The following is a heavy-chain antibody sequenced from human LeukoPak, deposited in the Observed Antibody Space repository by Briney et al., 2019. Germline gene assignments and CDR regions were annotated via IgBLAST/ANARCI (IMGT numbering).Heavy chain of an antibody. CDR2: TYYRSNSNN. V-gene: IGHV6-1*01. CDR3: ARNQMGFDP. CDR1: LESVSGNTAA. Sequence: SQTLSLTPDMSLESVSGNTAAANSISPSPSNCLGLLGRTYYRSNSNNHYAEFVKSRITIDPDTSRNQFSLPLASVTLEDTASYYCARNQMGFDPWGQGILVTVSS. J-gene: IGHJ5*02.